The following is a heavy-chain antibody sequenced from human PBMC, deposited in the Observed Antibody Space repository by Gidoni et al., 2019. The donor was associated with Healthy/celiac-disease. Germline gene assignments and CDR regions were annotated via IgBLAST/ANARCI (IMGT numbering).Heavy chain of an antibody. CDR3: ARVKEYDFWSGYYAPGWFDP. V-gene: IGHV3-53*01. Sequence: EVQLVESGGGLIQHGGSLRLSCAASGFTVSSNYMSWVRQAPGKGLEWVSVIYSGGSTYYADSVKGRFTISRDNSKNTLYLQMNSLRAEDTAVYYCARVKEYDFWSGYYAPGWFDPWGQGTLVTVSS. D-gene: IGHD3-3*01. CDR2: IYSGGST. J-gene: IGHJ5*02. CDR1: GFTVSSNY.